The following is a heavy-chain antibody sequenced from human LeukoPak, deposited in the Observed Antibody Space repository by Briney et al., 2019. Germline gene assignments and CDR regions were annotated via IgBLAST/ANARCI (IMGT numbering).Heavy chain of an antibody. D-gene: IGHD4-23*01. J-gene: IGHJ3*02. Sequence: SETLSLTCTVSGGSISSSSYYWGWIRQPPGKGLEWIGSIYYSGSTYYNPSLKSRVTISVDTSKNQFSLKLSSVTAADTAVYYCARGGTAVVTPYAFGIWGQGTMVTVSS. V-gene: IGHV4-39*01. CDR2: IYYSGST. CDR3: ARGGTAVVTPYAFGI. CDR1: GGSISSSSYY.